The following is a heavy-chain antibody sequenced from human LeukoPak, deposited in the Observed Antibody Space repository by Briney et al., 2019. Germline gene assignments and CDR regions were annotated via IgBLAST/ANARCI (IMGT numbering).Heavy chain of an antibody. J-gene: IGHJ6*03. Sequence: GGSLRLTCAASGFTFSSYAMSWVRQAPGKGLEWVSAISGSGGSTYYADSVKGRFTISRDNSKNTLYLQMNSLRAEDTAVYYCAKVYSNRYYYYYYMDVWGKGTTVTVSS. CDR2: ISGSGGST. CDR1: GFTFSSYA. D-gene: IGHD4-11*01. CDR3: AKVYSNRYYYYYYMDV. V-gene: IGHV3-23*01.